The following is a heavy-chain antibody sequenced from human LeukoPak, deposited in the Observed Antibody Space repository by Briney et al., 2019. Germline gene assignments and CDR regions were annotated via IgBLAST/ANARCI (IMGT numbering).Heavy chain of an antibody. CDR3: ARRRWGKMATATLDY. V-gene: IGHV4-34*01. D-gene: IGHD5-24*01. J-gene: IGHJ4*02. CDR1: GGSFSDYY. Sequence: SETLSLTCAVYGGSFSDYYWSWIRQPPGKGLEWIGEINHSGSTNYNPSLKSRVTISVDTSKNQFSLKLSSVTAADTAVYYCARRRWGKMATATLDYWGQGTLVTVSS. CDR2: INHSGST.